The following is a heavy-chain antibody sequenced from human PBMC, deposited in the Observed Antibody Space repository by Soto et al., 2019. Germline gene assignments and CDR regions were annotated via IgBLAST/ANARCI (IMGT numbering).Heavy chain of an antibody. CDR1: GYTFTSYW. CDR2: IYPSDSDI. V-gene: IGHV5-51*01. D-gene: IGHD2-15*01. J-gene: IGHJ4*02. CDR3: VRSGTSSGRFSDY. Sequence: GESLKISCKGSGYTFTSYWIGWVRQMPGEGLEWMGVIYPSDSDIRYSPSFQGKVTISADKSITTAYLQWSSLKAADTAMYYCVRSGTSSGRFSDYWGQGTLVTVST.